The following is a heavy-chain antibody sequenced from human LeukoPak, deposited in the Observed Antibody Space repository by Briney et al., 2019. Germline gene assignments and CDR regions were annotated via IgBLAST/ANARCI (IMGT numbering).Heavy chain of an antibody. J-gene: IGHJ4*02. CDR3: ARGRGGYSYGDSLDY. CDR1: GYTFTSYY. V-gene: IGHV1-46*01. CDR2: INPSCGST. Sequence: ASVTVSCKASGYTFTSYYMHWVRQAPGQALEWMGIINPSCGSTSYAQKFQGRVTMTRDTSTSTVYMELSSLRSEDTAVYYCARGRGGYSYGDSLDYWGQGTLVTVSS. D-gene: IGHD5-18*01.